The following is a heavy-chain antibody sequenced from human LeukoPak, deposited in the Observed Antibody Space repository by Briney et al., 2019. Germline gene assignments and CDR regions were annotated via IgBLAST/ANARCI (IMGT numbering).Heavy chain of an antibody. CDR3: ASAFSGSYSCDAFDI. CDR1: GFTFSSYS. V-gene: IGHV3-21*01. D-gene: IGHD1-26*01. Sequence: GGSLRLXCAASGFTFSSYSMNWVRLAPGKGLEWVSSISSSSSYIYYADSVKGRFTISRDNAKNSLYLQMNSLRAEDTAVYYCASAFSGSYSCDAFDIWGQGTMVTVSS. J-gene: IGHJ3*02. CDR2: ISSSSSYI.